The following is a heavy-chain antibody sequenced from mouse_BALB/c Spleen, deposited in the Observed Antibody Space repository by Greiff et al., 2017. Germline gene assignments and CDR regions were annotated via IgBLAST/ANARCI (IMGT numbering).Heavy chain of an antibody. J-gene: IGHJ2*01. CDR1: GYAFTNYL. CDR2: INPGSGGT. Sequence: QVQLQQSGAELVRPGTSVKVSCKASGYAFTNYLIEWVKQRPGQGLEWIGVINPGSGGTNYNEKFKGKATLTADKSSSTAYMQLSSLTSDDSAVYFCAREELQRGGLDYWGQGTTLTVSS. D-gene: IGHD1-1*01. CDR3: AREELQRGGLDY. V-gene: IGHV1-54*01.